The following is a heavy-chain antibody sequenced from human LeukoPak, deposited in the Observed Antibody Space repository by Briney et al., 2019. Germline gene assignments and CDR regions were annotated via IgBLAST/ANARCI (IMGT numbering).Heavy chain of an antibody. CDR1: GFTFSSYE. D-gene: IGHD2-2*02. CDR3: ARARYCSSTSCYMVDY. Sequence: GGSLRLSCAASGFTFSSYEMNWVRQAPGKGLEWVSYISSSGSTIYYADSVKGRFTISRDNAKNSLYLQMNSLRAEDTAVYYCARARYCSSTSCYMVDYWGQGTLVTVSS. J-gene: IGHJ4*02. CDR2: ISSSGSTI. V-gene: IGHV3-48*03.